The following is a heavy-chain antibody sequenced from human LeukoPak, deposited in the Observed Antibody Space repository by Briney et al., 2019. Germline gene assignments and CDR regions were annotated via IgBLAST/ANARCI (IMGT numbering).Heavy chain of an antibody. J-gene: IGHJ5*02. Sequence: GGSLRLSCAASGFTFSSYSMNWVRQAPGKGLEWVSSISSSSSYIYYADSVRGRFTISRDNAKNSLYLQMNSLRAEDTAVYYCARDRRGPSRAGYCSSTSCYEVWFDPWGQGTLVTVSS. D-gene: IGHD2-2*01. CDR3: ARDRRGPSRAGYCSSTSCYEVWFDP. CDR2: ISSSSSYI. CDR1: GFTFSSYS. V-gene: IGHV3-21*01.